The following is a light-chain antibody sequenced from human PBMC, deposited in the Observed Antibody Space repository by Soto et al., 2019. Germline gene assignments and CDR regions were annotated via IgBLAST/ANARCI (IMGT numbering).Light chain of an antibody. J-gene: IGLJ1*01. CDR1: SRDVGGYNY. CDR2: EVY. V-gene: IGLV2-14*01. Sequence: QSALTQPASVSGSPGQSITISCTGTSRDVGGYNYVSWYQQHPGKAPKLIIYEVYHRPSGDSNRFSGSKLDNTASLTISGLQPEDGVHYYCSSSTSAYTPVFGSGTKVTVL. CDR3: SSSTSAYTPV.